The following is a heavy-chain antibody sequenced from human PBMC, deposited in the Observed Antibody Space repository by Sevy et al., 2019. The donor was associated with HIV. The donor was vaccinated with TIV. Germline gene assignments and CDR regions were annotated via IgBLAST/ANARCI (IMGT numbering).Heavy chain of an antibody. CDR1: GGSISTYY. Sequence: SETLSLTCTVSGGSISTYYWSWIRQPPGERPQWIGYIFQTEKTNYTPSLQTPVTMSVDTSKNQFSLRLSSVTSADTAMYYCARLSRNNVVVTSVGRDGFDVWGQGTMVTVSS. CDR2: IFQTEKT. D-gene: IGHD2-21*02. CDR3: ARLSRNNVVVTSVGRDGFDV. J-gene: IGHJ3*01. V-gene: IGHV4-59*01.